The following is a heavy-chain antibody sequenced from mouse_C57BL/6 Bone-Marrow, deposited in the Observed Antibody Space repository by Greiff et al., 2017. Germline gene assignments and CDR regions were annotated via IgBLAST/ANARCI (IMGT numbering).Heavy chain of an antibody. D-gene: IGHD2-1*01. CDR1: GFNIKDYY. Sequence: VQLQQSGAELVRPGASVQLSCTASGFNIKDYYMHWVKQRPEQGLEWIGRIDPEDGDTEYAPQFQGKATMTADTSSNTAYLQLSSLTSEDTAVYYCTTVYYGTWFAYWGQGTLVTVSA. CDR3: TTVYYGTWFAY. CDR2: IDPEDGDT. J-gene: IGHJ3*01. V-gene: IGHV14-1*01.